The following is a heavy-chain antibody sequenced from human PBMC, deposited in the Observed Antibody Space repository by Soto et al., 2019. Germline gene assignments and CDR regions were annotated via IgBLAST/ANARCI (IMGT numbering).Heavy chain of an antibody. CDR3: ARDLGQQLVDY. J-gene: IGHJ4*02. Sequence: GASVKVSCKASGYIFTSYYIHWVRQAPGQGLEWMGWINPFDGSRMFAQSFQGRVTMTRDTSTSTVYMEVSSLRSDDTAVYYCARDLGQQLVDYGGQGTLVTVSS. CDR2: INPFDGSR. CDR1: GYIFTSYY. V-gene: IGHV1-46*01. D-gene: IGHD6-13*01.